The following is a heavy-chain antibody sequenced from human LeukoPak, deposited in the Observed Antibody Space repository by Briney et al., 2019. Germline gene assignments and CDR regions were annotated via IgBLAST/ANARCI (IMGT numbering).Heavy chain of an antibody. CDR1: GDSVSSNSAA. J-gene: IGHJ4*02. CDR2: IYFRSKWYS. Sequence: SQTLSLTCAISGDSVSSNSAAWNWIRQSPSRGLEWLGRIYFRSKWYSDYAGSVKSRITINPDTSKNQFSLQLESVTPEDTAVYFCARASGSYFDFDYWGQGTLVTVSS. D-gene: IGHD1-26*01. V-gene: IGHV6-1*01. CDR3: ARASGSYFDFDY.